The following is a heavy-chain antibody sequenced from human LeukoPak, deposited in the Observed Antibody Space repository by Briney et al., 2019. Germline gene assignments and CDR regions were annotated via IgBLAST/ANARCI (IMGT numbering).Heavy chain of an antibody. CDR2: ITRSGGST. CDR3: AKEALGYFDY. J-gene: IGHJ4*02. Sequence: GGSLRLSCAASGFIVSSNYMSWVRQASGKGLEWVSAITRSGGSTYYADSVRGRFTISRDNSKNMVYLKMSGLGAADTAVYYCAKEALGYFDYWGQGTLVTVSS. CDR1: GFIVSSNY. V-gene: IGHV3-23*01.